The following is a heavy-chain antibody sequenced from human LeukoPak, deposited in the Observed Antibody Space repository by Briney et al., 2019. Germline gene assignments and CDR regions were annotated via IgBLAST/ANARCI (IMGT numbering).Heavy chain of an antibody. Sequence: GGSLRLSCAASGFSFISYAMHWFGQAPGKGLEGGGVISDDGRRKDYANSVKGRFTISRDNSKDTLYLQMNSLRAEDTAVYYCAKRPSDYGDYVSYFDYWGQGTLVTVSS. CDR1: GFSFISYA. CDR3: AKRPSDYGDYVSYFDY. J-gene: IGHJ4*02. D-gene: IGHD4-17*01. CDR2: ISDDGRRK. V-gene: IGHV3-30*18.